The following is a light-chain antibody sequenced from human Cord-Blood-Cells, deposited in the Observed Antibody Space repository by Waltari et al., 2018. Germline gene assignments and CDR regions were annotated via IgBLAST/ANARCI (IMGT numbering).Light chain of an antibody. CDR3: QQYNNWPPVT. Sequence: EIVMTQSPATLSVSPGERATLSCRASQSGSSNLAWYQQKPGQAPRLLIYGASTSATGIPARFSGSGSGTEVTLTISSLQSEDVAVYYCQQYNNWPPVTFGGGTKVEIK. J-gene: IGKJ4*01. CDR1: QSGSSN. V-gene: IGKV3-15*01. CDR2: GAS.